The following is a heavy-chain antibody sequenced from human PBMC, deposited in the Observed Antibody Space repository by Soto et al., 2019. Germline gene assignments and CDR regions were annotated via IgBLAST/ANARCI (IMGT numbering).Heavy chain of an antibody. CDR2: ITGSGVSK. J-gene: IGHJ4*02. D-gene: IGHD6-13*01. Sequence: PGGSLRLSCAASGFTFSSYTMNWVRQAPGKGLEWVSAITGSGVSKYYTDSVKGRFTISRDNSKNTLYLQMNSLRAEDTALYYCAKDGIAAAGQRSYYFDYWGQGTLVTVSS. CDR3: AKDGIAAAGQRSYYFDY. CDR1: GFTFSSYT. V-gene: IGHV3-23*01.